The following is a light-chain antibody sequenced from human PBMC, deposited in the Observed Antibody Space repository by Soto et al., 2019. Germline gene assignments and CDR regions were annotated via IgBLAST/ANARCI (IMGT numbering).Light chain of an antibody. J-gene: IGKJ4*01. CDR3: QHLNNYPLP. V-gene: IGKV1-9*01. CDR1: QGIRSY. CDR2: AAS. Sequence: IQLTQSPPSLSASIGDRVTITCRASQGIRSYVAWYQQRPGKAPQLLIYAASTLQSGVPSRFSGSGSGTDFTLTISSLQPEDFATYYCQHLNNYPLPFGGGTKVE.